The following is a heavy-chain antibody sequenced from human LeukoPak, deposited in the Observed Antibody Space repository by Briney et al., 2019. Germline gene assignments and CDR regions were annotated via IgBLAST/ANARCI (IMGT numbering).Heavy chain of an antibody. CDR3: AKDYYSYGYFAFDY. V-gene: IGHV3-23*01. J-gene: IGHJ4*02. Sequence: GGSLRLSCAASGFTFSSYAMSWVRQAPGKGLEWVSAISGSGGSTYYADSVKGRFTISRDNSKNTLYRQMNSLRAEDTAVYYCAKDYYSYGYFAFDYWGQGTLVTVSS. CDR2: ISGSGGST. CDR1: GFTFSSYA. D-gene: IGHD5-18*01.